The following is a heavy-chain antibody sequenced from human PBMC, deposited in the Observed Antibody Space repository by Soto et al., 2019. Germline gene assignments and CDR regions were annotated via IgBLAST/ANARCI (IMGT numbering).Heavy chain of an antibody. CDR2: IYYSGST. J-gene: IGHJ4*02. CDR1: GGSISSGGYY. V-gene: IGHV4-31*03. CDR3: AREPLT. Sequence: QVQLQESGPGLVKPSQTLSLTCTVSGGSISSGGYYWSCIRQHPGKGLEWIGYIYYSGSTYYNPSLKSGVTISVETSQNQCSLNRGSVNGAATAVYDCAREPLTWGQGTLVTVSS.